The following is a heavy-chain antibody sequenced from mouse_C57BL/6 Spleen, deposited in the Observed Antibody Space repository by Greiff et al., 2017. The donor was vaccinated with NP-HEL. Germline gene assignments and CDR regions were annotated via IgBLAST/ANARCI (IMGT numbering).Heavy chain of an antibody. CDR1: GFSLTSYG. D-gene: IGHD1-1*01. Sequence: QVHVKQSGPGLVQPSQSLSITCTVSGFSLTSYGVHWVRQSPGKGLEWLGVIWRGGSTDYNAAFMSRLSITKNNSKSQVFFKMNSLQADDTAIYYCAKNWDYGSSYGFAYWGQGTLVTVSA. CDR2: IWRGGST. CDR3: AKNWDYGSSYGFAY. J-gene: IGHJ3*01. V-gene: IGHV2-5*01.